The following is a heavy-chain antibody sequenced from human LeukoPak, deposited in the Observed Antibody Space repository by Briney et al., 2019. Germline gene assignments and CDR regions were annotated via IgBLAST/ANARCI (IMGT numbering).Heavy chain of an antibody. CDR3: ARTHSSSWYGNWFDP. CDR2: IISSSSYI. Sequence: GGSLRLSCAASGFTFSSYSMNCVRQAPGKVLEWVSSIISSSSYIYYADSVKGRFTISRDNAKNSLYLQMNSLRAEDTAVYYCARTHSSSWYGNWFDPLGQGTLVTVSS. CDR1: GFTFSSYS. D-gene: IGHD6-13*01. J-gene: IGHJ5*02. V-gene: IGHV3-21*01.